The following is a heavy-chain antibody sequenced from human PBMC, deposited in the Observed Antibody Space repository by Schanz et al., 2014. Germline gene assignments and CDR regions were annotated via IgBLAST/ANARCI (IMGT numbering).Heavy chain of an antibody. D-gene: IGHD6-6*01. CDR3: VTPSARIAARDDLDTSDY. J-gene: IGHJ4*02. Sequence: VKVSCKASVGTFSSYAISWARPAPGQGLGWIGGIIPIFVTANSAQKFQGRVTFTAAETTRTASIELSRWRSEDTAVYYCVTPSARIAARDDLDTSDYWGQGTLVNDSA. CDR2: IIPIFVTA. CDR1: VGTFSSYA. V-gene: IGHV1-69*01.